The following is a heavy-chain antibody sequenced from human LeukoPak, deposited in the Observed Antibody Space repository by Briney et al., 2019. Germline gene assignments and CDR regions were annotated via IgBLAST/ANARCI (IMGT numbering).Heavy chain of an antibody. Sequence: SETLSLTCAVYIGSFSGYHWSWIRQPPGRGLEWIGEIYHSGNTKYNPSLKSRVTISADTSKNQFSLKLRALRAADTAVYFCARQGSISAFDIWGRGTLVTVSS. CDR3: ARQGSISAFDI. D-gene: IGHD2-21*01. V-gene: IGHV4-34*01. CDR2: IYHSGNT. CDR1: IGSFSGYH. J-gene: IGHJ4*02.